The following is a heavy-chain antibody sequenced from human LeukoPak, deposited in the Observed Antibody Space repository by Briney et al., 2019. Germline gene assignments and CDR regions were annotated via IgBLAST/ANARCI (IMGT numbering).Heavy chain of an antibody. CDR1: GGSFSGYY. V-gene: IGHV4-34*01. Sequence: SETLSLTCAVYGGSFSGYYWSWIRQPPGKGLEWIGEINHSGSTNYNPSLKSRVTISVDTSKNQFSLKLSSVTAADTAVYYCARAGGDYDYYCYYYMDVWGKGTTVTVSS. J-gene: IGHJ6*03. CDR3: ARAGGDYDYYCYYYMDV. D-gene: IGHD4-17*01. CDR2: INHSGST.